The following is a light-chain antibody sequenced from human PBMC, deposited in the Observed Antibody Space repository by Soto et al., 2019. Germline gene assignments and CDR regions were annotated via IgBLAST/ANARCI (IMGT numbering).Light chain of an antibody. CDR3: PQYASEPFT. CDR2: HAS. J-gene: IGKJ4*01. V-gene: IGKV3-20*01. CDR1: QSVGRDY. Sequence: PGESVTLSCRASQSVGRDYLAWFQHKPGQAPRLLVHHASTRATGVPDRFSGSGSGTDFTFTVSRLEPEDFAIYYCPQYASEPFTFGGGTKLGIK.